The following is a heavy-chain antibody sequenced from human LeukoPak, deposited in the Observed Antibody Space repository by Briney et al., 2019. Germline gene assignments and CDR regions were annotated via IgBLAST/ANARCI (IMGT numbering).Heavy chain of an antibody. CDR3: ARIRKRVYLDY. D-gene: IGHD6-13*01. J-gene: IGHJ4*02. CDR2: IYCSGST. Sequence: SETLSLTCTVSGGSLSSSSYYWGGVRQPPGRGREWIGSIYCSGSTYYNSSLKRRVTISVDTSKNHFSLKLSSVTAADTAVYYCARIRKRVYLDYWGQGTLVTVSS. V-gene: IGHV4-39*02. CDR1: GGSLSSSSYY.